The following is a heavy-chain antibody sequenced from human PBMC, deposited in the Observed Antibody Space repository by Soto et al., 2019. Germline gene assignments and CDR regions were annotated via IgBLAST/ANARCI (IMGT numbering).Heavy chain of an antibody. J-gene: IGHJ3*02. CDR2: IKQDGSEK. D-gene: IGHD3-9*01. V-gene: IGHV3-7*01. Sequence: GGSLRLSCAASGFTFSSYWMSWVRQAPGKGLEWVANIKQDGSEKYYVDSVKGRFTISRDNAKNSLYLQMNSLRAEDTAVYYCARDAFDDILADPDPLSICGQGTMVPVSS. CDR3: ARDAFDDILADPDPLSI. CDR1: GFTFSSYW.